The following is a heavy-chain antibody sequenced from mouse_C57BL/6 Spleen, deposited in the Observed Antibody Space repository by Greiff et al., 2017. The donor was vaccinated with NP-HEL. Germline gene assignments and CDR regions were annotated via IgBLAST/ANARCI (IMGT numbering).Heavy chain of an antibody. CDR3: ARDGNLWYFDV. Sequence: VQLQESGPELVKPGASVKISCKASGYAFSSSWMNWVKQRPGKGLEWIGRIYPGDGDTNYNGKFKGKATLTADKSSSTAYMQLSSLTSEDSAVYFCARDGNLWYFDVWGTGTTVTVSS. CDR2: IYPGDGDT. J-gene: IGHJ1*03. D-gene: IGHD1-1*01. V-gene: IGHV1-82*01. CDR1: GYAFSSSW.